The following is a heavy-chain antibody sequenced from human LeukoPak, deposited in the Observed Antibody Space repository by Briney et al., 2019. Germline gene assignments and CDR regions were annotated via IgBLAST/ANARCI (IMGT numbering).Heavy chain of an antibody. D-gene: IGHD5-18*01. CDR3: ARDLRGYTYGYDY. Sequence: ASVKVSCKASGYTFTSYDINWVRQATGQGLEWMGWMDPNSGNTGYAQKFQGRVTITRNTSISTAYMELSSLRSEDTAVYYCARDLRGYTYGYDYWGQGTLVTVSS. CDR2: MDPNSGNT. J-gene: IGHJ4*02. V-gene: IGHV1-8*03. CDR1: GYTFTSYD.